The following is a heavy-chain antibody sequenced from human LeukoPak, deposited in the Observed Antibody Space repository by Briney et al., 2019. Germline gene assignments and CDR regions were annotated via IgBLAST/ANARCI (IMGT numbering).Heavy chain of an antibody. CDR3: ARDPYNGNYGDSYYYYMDV. V-gene: IGHV3-21*01. CDR1: GFTFSTYN. J-gene: IGHJ6*03. Sequence: GGSLRLSCAASGFTFSTYNMNWVRQAPGKGLEWVSSITSSSSYTFYADSVKGRFTISRGNAKNSLYLQMNSLRAEDTAIYYCARDPYNGNYGDSYYYYMDVWGKGTTVTISS. D-gene: IGHD1-26*01. CDR2: ITSSSSYT.